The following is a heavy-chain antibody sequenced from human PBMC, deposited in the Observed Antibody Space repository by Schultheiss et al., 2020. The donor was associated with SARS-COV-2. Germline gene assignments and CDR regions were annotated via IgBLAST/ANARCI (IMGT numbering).Heavy chain of an antibody. CDR3: ARDDSTGWFDP. Sequence: SQTLSLTCTVSGGSISSYYWSWIRQPPGKGLEWIGYIYYSGSTNYNPSLKSRVTISVDTSKNQFSLKLSSVTAADTAVYYCARDDSTGWFDPWGQGTLVTVSS. CDR1: GGSISSYY. V-gene: IGHV4-59*01. CDR2: IYYSGST. J-gene: IGHJ5*02.